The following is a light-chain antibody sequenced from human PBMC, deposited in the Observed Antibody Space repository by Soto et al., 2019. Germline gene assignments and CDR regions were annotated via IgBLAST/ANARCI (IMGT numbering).Light chain of an antibody. CDR2: GES. Sequence: EIVLTQSPGTLSLSPGDSATLSCRASQSVGSDYLAWYQQKTGQAPRILIYGESTRATGIPDRFSGSGSGTGFNFTISRLQPEDFATYYCQKYESLPLTFGQGTRLEIK. CDR3: QKYESLPLT. CDR1: QSVGSDY. J-gene: IGKJ5*01. V-gene: IGKV3-20*01.